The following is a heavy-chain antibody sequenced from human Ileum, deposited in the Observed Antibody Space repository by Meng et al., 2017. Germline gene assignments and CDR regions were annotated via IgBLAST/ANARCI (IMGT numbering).Heavy chain of an antibody. Sequence: QVQLQESVPGLVKPSQTLSPTCTVSGGTLSSAGYYWSWIRQFPGKGMEWIGFIFYTGTTYYNPSLESRVTISVDTSKNQYYLKMNSVTAADTAVYYCARDVMGIRDGAVEDYWGQGTLVTVSS. CDR3: ARDVMGIRDGAVEDY. J-gene: IGHJ4*02. V-gene: IGHV4-31*03. CDR1: GGTLSSAGYY. D-gene: IGHD5-24*01. CDR2: IFYTGTT.